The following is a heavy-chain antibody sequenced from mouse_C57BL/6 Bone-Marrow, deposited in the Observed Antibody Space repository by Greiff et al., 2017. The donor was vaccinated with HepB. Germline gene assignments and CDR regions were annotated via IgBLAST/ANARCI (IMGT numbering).Heavy chain of an antibody. CDR3: ATITTVVGGY. CDR1: GIDFSRYW. J-gene: IGHJ2*01. V-gene: IGHV4-1*01. Sequence: EASGIDFSRYWMSWVRRAPGKGLEWIGEINPDSSTINYAPSLKDKFIISRDNAKNTLYLQMSKVRSEDTALYYCATITTVVGGYWGQGTTLTVSS. CDR2: INPDSSTI. D-gene: IGHD1-1*01.